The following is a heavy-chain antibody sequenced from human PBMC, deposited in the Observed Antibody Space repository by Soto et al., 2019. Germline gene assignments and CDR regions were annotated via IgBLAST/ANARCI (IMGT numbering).Heavy chain of an antibody. Sequence: GASVKVSCKASGFTFTSSAVQWVRQARGQRLEWIGWIVVDSGNTNYAQKFQERVTITRDMSKSTAYMELSSLRAEDTAVYYCAATSSSWSLTSYYYYGMDVWGQGTTVTVSS. CDR1: GFTFTSSA. CDR2: IVVDSGNT. V-gene: IGHV1-58*01. D-gene: IGHD6-13*01. CDR3: AATSSSWSLTSYYYYGMDV. J-gene: IGHJ6*02.